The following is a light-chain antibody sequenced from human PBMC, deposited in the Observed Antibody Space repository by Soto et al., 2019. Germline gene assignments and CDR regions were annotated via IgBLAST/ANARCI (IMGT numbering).Light chain of an antibody. CDR3: QQAYSFPIT. J-gene: IGKJ5*01. CDR2: GAS. V-gene: IGKV1D-12*01. CDR1: QDIAGY. Sequence: DIQVSQTPSSLSAPVADRVTITCRASQDIAGYLAWYQHKPGRTPELLIHGASRLQSGVPARFSGSGSGTDFTLSINSLQPEDFAPYYCQQAYSFPITFGQGTRLEMK.